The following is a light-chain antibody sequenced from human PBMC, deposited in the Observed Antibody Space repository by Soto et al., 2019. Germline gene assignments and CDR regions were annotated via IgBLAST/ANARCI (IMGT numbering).Light chain of an antibody. CDR3: QQYGSSSWT. V-gene: IGKV3-20*01. CDR1: QSVSSSY. Sequence: EIVLTQSPGTLSLSPGERATLSCRASQSVSSSYLAWYQQKPGQAPRLLIYGASSRATGIPDRFSGSGSETDFTHTISRLEPEDFAVYYCQQYGSSSWTCGQGTKVEIK. CDR2: GAS. J-gene: IGKJ1*01.